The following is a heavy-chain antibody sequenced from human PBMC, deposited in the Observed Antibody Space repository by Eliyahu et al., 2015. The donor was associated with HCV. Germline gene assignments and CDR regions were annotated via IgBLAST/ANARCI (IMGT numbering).Heavy chain of an antibody. CDR2: ISLSNGDT. D-gene: IGHD3-22*01. CDR3: ARSGNMRPHYYDTSAYYALSSFDF. Sequence: QVQLAQSGAEVKKSGSSVKVSCYVSGSTVFSYGXNWXRQAPGQGLEWMGWISLSNGDTTYTQKFQDRVTMTLDTSSNTVSMELRSLRSDDTAVYYCARSGNMRPHYYDTSAYYALSSFDFWGQGTLVTVSS. CDR1: GSTVFSYG. J-gene: IGHJ3*01. V-gene: IGHV1-18*01.